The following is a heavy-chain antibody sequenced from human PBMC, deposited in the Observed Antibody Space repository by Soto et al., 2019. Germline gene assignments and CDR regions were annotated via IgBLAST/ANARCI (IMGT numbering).Heavy chain of an antibody. D-gene: IGHD2-2*02. CDR2: IYYSGST. J-gene: IGHJ5*02. CDR1: GGSISSGGYY. V-gene: IGHV4-31*03. Sequence: TLSLTCTVSGGSISSGGYYWSWIRQHPGKGLEWIGYIYYSGSTYYNPSLKSRVTISVDTSKNQFSLKLSSVTAADTAVYYCARCLYETNWFDPWGQGTLVTVSS. CDR3: ARCLYETNWFDP.